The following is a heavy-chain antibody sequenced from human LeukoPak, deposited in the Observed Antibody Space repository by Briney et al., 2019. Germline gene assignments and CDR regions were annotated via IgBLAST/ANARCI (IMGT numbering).Heavy chain of an antibody. J-gene: IGHJ2*01. CDR2: LYSGGDI. Sequence: PGGSLRLSCAASGFTFSSYSMNWVRQAPGKGLEWVSILYSGGDIYYADSVKGRFTISRDNSRNTLYLQMNTLRVEDSAVYYCARDRAPPTSWYFDLWGRGTLVTV. D-gene: IGHD3-10*01. V-gene: IGHV3-53*01. CDR3: ARDRAPPTSWYFDL. CDR1: GFTFSSYS.